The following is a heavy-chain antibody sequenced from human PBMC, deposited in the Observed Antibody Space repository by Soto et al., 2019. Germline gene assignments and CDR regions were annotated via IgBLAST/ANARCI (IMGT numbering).Heavy chain of an antibody. CDR2: LNGDGSSS. J-gene: IGHJ4*02. CDR3: TRGASGYGNFDY. D-gene: IGHD5-12*01. V-gene: IGHV3-74*01. CDR1: GFTFSSFW. Sequence: EVQLVESGGALVQPGGSLRLSCAASGFTFSSFWLHWVRQTPGKGLVWISRLNGDGSSSSYADSVTGRFTISRDTATNTLYLQMNSLRPEDTALDYCTRGASGYGNFDYWGLGTLVTVSS.